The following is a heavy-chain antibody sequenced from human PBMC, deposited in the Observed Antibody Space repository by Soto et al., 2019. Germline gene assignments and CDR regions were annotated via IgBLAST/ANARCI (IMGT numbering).Heavy chain of an antibody. J-gene: IGHJ4*02. V-gene: IGHV1-18*01. Sequence: ASVKVSCKASGYTFTSYGISWVRQAPGQGLEWMGWISAYNGNTNYAQKLQGRVTMTTDTSTSTAYMELRSLRSDDTAVYYCARDRRPPALRFLEWCWNWGQATLVIVS. CDR3: ARDRRPPALRFLEWCWN. CDR1: GYTFTSYG. CDR2: ISAYNGNT. D-gene: IGHD3-3*01.